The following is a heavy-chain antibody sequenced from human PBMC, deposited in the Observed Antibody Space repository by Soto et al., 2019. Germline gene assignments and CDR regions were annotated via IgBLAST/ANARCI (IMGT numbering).Heavy chain of an antibody. CDR2: INSDGSST. V-gene: IGHV3-74*01. CDR3: ASPLAVAGFDAFDI. D-gene: IGHD6-19*01. J-gene: IGHJ3*02. CDR1: GFTFSSYW. Sequence: GGSPRLSCAASGFTFSSYWMHWVRQAPGKGLVWVSRINSDGSSTSYADSVKGRFTISRDNAKNTLYLQMNSLRAEDTAVYYCASPLAVAGFDAFDIWGQGTMVTVSS.